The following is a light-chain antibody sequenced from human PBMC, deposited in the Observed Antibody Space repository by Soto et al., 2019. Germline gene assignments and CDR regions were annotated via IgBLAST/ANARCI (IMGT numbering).Light chain of an antibody. CDR1: SSDVGLYNI. CDR2: EVN. V-gene: IGLV2-23*02. J-gene: IGLJ1*01. Sequence: QSALTQPASVSGSPGQSITISCTGTSSDVGLYNIVSWYQQHPGKAPKLLIYEVNKRPSGVSTRFSGAKSGNTASLTISGLQAEDEADYHCCSFEGDSTYVFGGGTKVT. CDR3: CSFEGDSTYV.